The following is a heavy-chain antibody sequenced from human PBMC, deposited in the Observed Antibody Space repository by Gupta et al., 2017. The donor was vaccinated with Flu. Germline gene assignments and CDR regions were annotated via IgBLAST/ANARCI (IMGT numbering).Heavy chain of an antibody. J-gene: IGHJ6*03. Sequence: QVQLVQSGAEVKKPGASVQVSCKASGSTFTSYFLLWVRQAPGQGLEWMGIINPSGGSTKYAQKFQGRVTMTGDTSTNTVYMELSSLGSDDTAVYYCARGRQQQLVLGYNYMDVWGKGTTVTVSS. CDR1: GSTFTSYF. D-gene: IGHD6-13*01. CDR3: ARGRQQQLVLGYNYMDV. V-gene: IGHV1-46*01. CDR2: INPSGGST.